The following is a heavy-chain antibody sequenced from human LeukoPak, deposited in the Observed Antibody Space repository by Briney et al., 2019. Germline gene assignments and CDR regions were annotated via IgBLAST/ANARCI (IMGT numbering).Heavy chain of an antibody. CDR2: ISTSSSYI. D-gene: IGHD1-26*01. Sequence: GGSLRLSCAASGFTFSSYSMNWVRQAPGKGLEWVSSISTSSSYIYYANSVKGRFTIFRDNARNSLFLQMNSLRAEDTAVYYCARDDGSYSRSPGFDYWGQGTLVTVSS. V-gene: IGHV3-21*01. CDR1: GFTFSSYS. CDR3: ARDDGSYSRSPGFDY. J-gene: IGHJ4*02.